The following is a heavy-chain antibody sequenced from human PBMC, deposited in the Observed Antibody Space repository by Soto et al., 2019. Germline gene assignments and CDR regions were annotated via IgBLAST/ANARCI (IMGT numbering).Heavy chain of an antibody. Sequence: PGGSLRLSCAASGFTFSSYAMQWVRQAPVKGLEWVAVISNDGSEKYYADSVKGRFTISRDNSKNTLYLQMNSLRAEDTAVYYCARGPSPYTSGYFDDWGQGTLVTVSS. D-gene: IGHD2-2*01. CDR2: ISNDGSEK. CDR3: ARGPSPYTSGYFDD. V-gene: IGHV3-30-3*01. CDR1: GFTFSSYA. J-gene: IGHJ4*02.